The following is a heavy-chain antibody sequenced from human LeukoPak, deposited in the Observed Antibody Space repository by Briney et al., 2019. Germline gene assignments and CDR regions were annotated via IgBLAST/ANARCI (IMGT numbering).Heavy chain of an antibody. J-gene: IGHJ4*02. CDR3: ARQQDYFDY. CDR2: VYYSGTT. V-gene: IGHV4-59*08. CDR1: GGSIGGYY. Sequence: SETLSLTCTVSGGSIGGYYWSCIRQPPGKGLEWIGYVYYSGTTNYNPSLKSRVTISLDTSKNQFSLRLSSVTAADTALYYCARQQDYFDYWGQGALVAVSS.